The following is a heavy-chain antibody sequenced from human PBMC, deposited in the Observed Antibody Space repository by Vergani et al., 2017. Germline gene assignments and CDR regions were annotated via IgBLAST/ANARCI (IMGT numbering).Heavy chain of an antibody. CDR3: ARQEYGSGSYLSLGWFDP. D-gene: IGHD3-10*01. J-gene: IGHJ5*02. Sequence: EVELVQSGPEMRKPGESLKISCKGSEYSFGNYWIGWVRQMPGKGLEWMGIIYPADSDTRYSPSFQGQVTISADKSISTAFLQWDSLKASDTAMYYCARQEYGSGSYLSLGWFDPWGQGTLVTVSS. V-gene: IGHV5-51*01. CDR2: IYPADSDT. CDR1: EYSFGNYW.